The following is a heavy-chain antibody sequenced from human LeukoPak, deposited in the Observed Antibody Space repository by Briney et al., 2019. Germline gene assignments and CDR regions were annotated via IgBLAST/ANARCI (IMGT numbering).Heavy chain of an antibody. CDR2: IYSSGGT. Sequence: PSETLSLTCTVSGGSISSYYWSWIRQPAGKGLEWIGRIYSSGGTDYNPSLKSRVTMSVDTSKNQFSLKLRSVTAADTAVYYCARGIAAASECAFDIWGQGTMVTVSS. J-gene: IGHJ3*02. CDR1: GGSISSYY. V-gene: IGHV4-4*07. D-gene: IGHD6-13*01. CDR3: ARGIAAASECAFDI.